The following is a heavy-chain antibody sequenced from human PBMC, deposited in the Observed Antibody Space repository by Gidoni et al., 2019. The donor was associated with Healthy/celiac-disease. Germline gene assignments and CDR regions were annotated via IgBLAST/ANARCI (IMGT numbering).Heavy chain of an antibody. V-gene: IGHV4-31*03. J-gene: IGHJ3*02. CDR3: ARKEDYGDYWDAFDI. Sequence: QVQLQESGPGLVKPSQTPSLTCTVSGGSISSGGYYWSWIRQHPGKGLEWIGYIYYSGSTYYNPSLKSRVTISVDTSKNQFSLKLGSVTAADTAVYYCARKEDYGDYWDAFDIWGQGTMVTVSS. CDR1: GGSISSGGYY. D-gene: IGHD4-17*01. CDR2: IYYSGST.